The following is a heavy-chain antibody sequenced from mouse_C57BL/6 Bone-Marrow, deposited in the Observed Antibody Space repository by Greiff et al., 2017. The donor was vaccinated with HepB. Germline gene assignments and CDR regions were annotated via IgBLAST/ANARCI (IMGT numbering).Heavy chain of an antibody. D-gene: IGHD2-4*01. Sequence: QVQLQQSGAELVKPGASVKLSCKASGYTFTSYWMQWVKQRPGQGLAWIGEIDPSDSYTNYNQKFKGKATLTVDTSSSTAYMQLSSLTSEDSAGYDCAGDYDRGFAYWGQGTLVTVSA. J-gene: IGHJ3*01. CDR3: AGDYDRGFAY. V-gene: IGHV1-50*01. CDR2: IDPSDSYT. CDR1: GYTFTSYW.